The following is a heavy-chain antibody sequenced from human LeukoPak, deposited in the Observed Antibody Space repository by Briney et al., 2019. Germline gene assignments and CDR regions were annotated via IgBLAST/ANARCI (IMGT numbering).Heavy chain of an antibody. D-gene: IGHD5-24*01. CDR3: ARHEGGMATTIDY. CDR2: IYYSGST. J-gene: IGHJ4*02. CDR1: GGSISSSSYY. Sequence: SETLSLTCTVSGGSISSSSYYWGWIRQPPGKGLEWIGSIYYSGSTYYNPSLKSRVTISVDTSKNQFSLKLSSVTAADTAVYYCARHEGGMATTIDYWGQGTLVTVSS. V-gene: IGHV4-39*01.